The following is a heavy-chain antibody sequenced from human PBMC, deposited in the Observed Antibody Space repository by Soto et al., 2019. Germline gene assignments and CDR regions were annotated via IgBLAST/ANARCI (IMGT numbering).Heavy chain of an antibody. D-gene: IGHD2-2*02. Sequence: PGGSLRLSCAASGFTFSSYTMNWVRQAPGKGLEWVSSISSSSSYIYYADSVRGRFTISRDNSRNTVYLQMESLRVEDTAVYYCAPHEYPPAGWGQETLATVSS. CDR2: ISSSSSYI. CDR1: GFTFSSYT. J-gene: IGHJ4*02. CDR3: APHEYPPAG. V-gene: IGHV3-21*04.